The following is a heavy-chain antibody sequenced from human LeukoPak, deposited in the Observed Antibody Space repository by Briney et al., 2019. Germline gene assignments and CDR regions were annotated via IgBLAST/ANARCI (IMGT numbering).Heavy chain of an antibody. D-gene: IGHD5-12*01. CDR1: GGSISSYY. V-gene: IGHV4-59*01. Sequence: SETLSLTCTVSGGSISSYYWNWIRQPPGKGLEWIGYIYDSESTNYNPSLKSRVTISVDTSKNQVSLKLRSVTAADTAVYYCARTTEGYAGGPGYSYYYYMDVWGKRTTVTISS. CDR2: IYDSEST. J-gene: IGHJ6*03. CDR3: ARTTEGYAGGPGYSYYYYMDV.